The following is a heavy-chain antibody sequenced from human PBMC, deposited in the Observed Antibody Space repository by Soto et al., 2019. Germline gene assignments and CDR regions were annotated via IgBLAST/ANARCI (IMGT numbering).Heavy chain of an antibody. D-gene: IGHD1-7*01. CDR2: IFYSGST. CDR3: AREANWNYELGNYFDY. V-gene: IGHV4-30-4*01. J-gene: IGHJ4*02. Sequence: SETLSLTCTVSGGSISSGDYYWSWIRQPPGKGLEWIGYIFYSGSTYYNPSLESRVTISVDTSENQFSLKLRSVTAADTAVYYCAREANWNYELGNYFDYWGQGTLVTVSS. CDR1: GGSISSGDYY.